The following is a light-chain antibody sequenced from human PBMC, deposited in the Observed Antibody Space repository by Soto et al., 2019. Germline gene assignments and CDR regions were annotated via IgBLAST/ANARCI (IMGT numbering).Light chain of an antibody. CDR3: AAWDDSLNGLV. J-gene: IGLJ1*01. Sequence: QPVLTQPPSASGTPGQRVTISCSGSSSNIGSNTVSWYQQLPGAAPRLLIYSSYQRPSGVPDRFSGSKSGTSASLAISGLQSEDEADYYCAAWDDSLNGLVFGTGTKVTVL. CDR1: SSNIGSNT. CDR2: SSY. V-gene: IGLV1-44*01.